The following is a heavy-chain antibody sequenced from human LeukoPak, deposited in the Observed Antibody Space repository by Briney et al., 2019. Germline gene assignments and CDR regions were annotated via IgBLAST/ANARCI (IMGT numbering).Heavy chain of an antibody. J-gene: IGHJ4*02. CDR1: GFTFDDYG. D-gene: IGHD6-13*01. CDR2: INWNGGST. CDR3: ARDKAAAGTSDY. V-gene: IGHV3-20*04. Sequence: GGSLRLSCAASGFTFDDYGMSWVRHAPGKGLEWVSGINWNGGSTGYADSVKGRFTISRDNAKNSPYLQMNSLRAEDTALYYCARDKAAAGTSDYWGQGTLVTVSS.